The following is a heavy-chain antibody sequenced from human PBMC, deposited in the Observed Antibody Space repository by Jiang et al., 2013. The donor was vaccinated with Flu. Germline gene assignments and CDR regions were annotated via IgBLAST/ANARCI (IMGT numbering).Heavy chain of an antibody. CDR1: GFTFFTYS. J-gene: IGHJ4*02. CDR2: ISSSGTNI. D-gene: IGHD2-2*01. CDR3: ARDGKVVVVPAAIDY. Sequence: VQLVESGGGLVKPGGSLRLSCAASGFTFFTYSMDWVRQAPGKGLEWVSSISSSGTNIYYADSVKGRFTISRDNAKNSLYLQMNSLRAEDTAVYYCARDGKVVVVPAAIDYWGQGTLVTVSS. V-gene: IGHV3-21*01.